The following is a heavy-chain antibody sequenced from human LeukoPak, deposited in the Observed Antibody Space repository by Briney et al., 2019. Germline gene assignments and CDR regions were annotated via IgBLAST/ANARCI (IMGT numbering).Heavy chain of an antibody. CDR2: INHSGST. CDR3: ASGGKVRGVIPY. Sequence: KPSETLSLTCTVSGGSISSSSYYWGWIRQPPGKGLEWIGEINHSGSTNYNPSLKSRVTISVDTSKNQFSLKLSSVTAADTAVYYCASGGKVRGVIPYWGQGTLVTVSS. V-gene: IGHV4-39*07. J-gene: IGHJ4*02. D-gene: IGHD3-10*01. CDR1: GGSISSSSYY.